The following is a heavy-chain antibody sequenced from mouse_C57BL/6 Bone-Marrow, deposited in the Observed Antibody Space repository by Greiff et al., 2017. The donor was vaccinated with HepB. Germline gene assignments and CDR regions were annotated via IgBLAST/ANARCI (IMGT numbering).Heavy chain of an antibody. D-gene: IGHD1-1*01. V-gene: IGHV10-1*01. J-gene: IGHJ1*03. CDR2: IRSKSNNYAT. CDR3: VFTVGDGYFDV. Sequence: EVKLVESGGGLVQPKGSLKLSCAASGFSFNTYAMNWVRQAPGKGLEWVARIRSKSNNYATYYADSVKDRFTISRDDSESMLYLQMNNLKTEDTAMYYCVFTVGDGYFDVWGTGTTVTVSS. CDR1: GFSFNTYA.